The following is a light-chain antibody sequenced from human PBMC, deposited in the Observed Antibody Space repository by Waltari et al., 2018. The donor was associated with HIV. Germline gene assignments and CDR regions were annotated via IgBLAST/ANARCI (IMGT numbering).Light chain of an antibody. CDR1: QLGDKF. Sequence: SYELTQPPSVSVSPGQTASITCSGDQLGDKFVCWYQQRPGQPPVLVMFQDSKRPYGIPELFSGSNSGNTATLTITGTQSMDEADYYCQAWDRSVVFGGGTKLTVL. J-gene: IGLJ2*01. V-gene: IGLV3-1*01. CDR3: QAWDRSVV. CDR2: QDS.